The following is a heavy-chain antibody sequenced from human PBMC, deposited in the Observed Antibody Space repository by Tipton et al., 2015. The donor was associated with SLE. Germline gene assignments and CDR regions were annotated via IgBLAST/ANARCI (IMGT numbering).Heavy chain of an antibody. CDR3: ARGDFWSGLDY. D-gene: IGHD3-3*01. J-gene: IGHJ4*02. Sequence: TLSLTRTVSGGSITSRYWNWVRQPPGKGLEWIGYIYYSGTTSYNSSLKSRVTISVDSAKNQFSLKVSSVTAADTAVYFCARGDFWSGLDYWGQGALVTVSS. CDR2: IYYSGTT. V-gene: IGHV4-59*11. CDR1: GGSITSRY.